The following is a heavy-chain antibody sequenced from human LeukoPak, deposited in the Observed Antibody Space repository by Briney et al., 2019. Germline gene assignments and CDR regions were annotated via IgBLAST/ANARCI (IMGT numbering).Heavy chain of an antibody. D-gene: IGHD2/OR15-2a*01. CDR3: ASFPLAALDI. CDR1: GFTFSSYD. V-gene: IGHV3-48*03. CDR2: ISSSGSTI. Sequence: GGSLRLSCAASGFTFSSYDMNWVRQAPGKGLEWVSYISSSGSTIYYADSVKGRFTISRDNAKNSLYLQMNSLRAEDTAVYYCASFPLAALDIWGQGTMVTVSS. J-gene: IGHJ3*02.